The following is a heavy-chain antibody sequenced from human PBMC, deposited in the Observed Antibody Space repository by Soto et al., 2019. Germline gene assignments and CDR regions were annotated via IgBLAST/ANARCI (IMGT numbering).Heavy chain of an antibody. D-gene: IGHD5-12*01. CDR3: ARLRGYSGYDGRPFWFDP. CDR2: ISAYNGNT. J-gene: IGHJ5*02. V-gene: IGHV1-18*01. Sequence: ASVKVSCKASGYTFTSYGISWVRQAPGQGLEWMGWISAYNGNTNYAQKLQGRVTMTTDTSTSTAYMELRSLRSDDTAVYYCARLRGYSGYDGRPFWFDPWGQGTLVTVSS. CDR1: GYTFTSYG.